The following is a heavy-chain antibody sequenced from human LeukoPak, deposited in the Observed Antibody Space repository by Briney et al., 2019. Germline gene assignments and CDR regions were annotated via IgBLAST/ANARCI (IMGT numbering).Heavy chain of an antibody. V-gene: IGHV1-2*02. Sequence: ASVKVSCKASGYTFTGYYMHWVRQAPGQGREWMGWINPSSGGTRYAQKFQGRVTMTRDTSIRTAYMDLTSLGSDDTAVYYCAASVIVVDGTAFDIWGQGTMVTVSS. J-gene: IGHJ3*02. CDR2: INPSSGGT. D-gene: IGHD6-19*01. CDR3: AASVIVVDGTAFDI. CDR1: GYTFTGYY.